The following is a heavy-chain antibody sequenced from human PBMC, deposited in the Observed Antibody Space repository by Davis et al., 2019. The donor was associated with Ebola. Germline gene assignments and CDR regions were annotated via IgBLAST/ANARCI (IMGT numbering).Heavy chain of an antibody. D-gene: IGHD6-19*01. J-gene: IGHJ4*02. CDR1: GFTFSDYY. CDR2: ISSSSSYT. Sequence: GESLKISCAASGFTFSDYYMSWIRQAPGKGLEWVSYISSSSSYTNYADSVKGRFTISRDNAKNSLYLQMNSLRAEDTAVYYCASSDSSGWYFSPFDYWGQGTLVTVSS. CDR3: ASSDSSGWYFSPFDY. V-gene: IGHV3-11*06.